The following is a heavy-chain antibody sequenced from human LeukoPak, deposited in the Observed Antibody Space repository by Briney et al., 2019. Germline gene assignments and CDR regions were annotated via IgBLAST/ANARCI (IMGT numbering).Heavy chain of an antibody. Sequence: SETLSLTCTVSGGSISSYYWSWIRQPPGKGLEWIGYIYYSGSTNYNPSLKSRVTISVDTSKNQFSLKLSSVTAVDTAVYYCARGLRERTLRYSSSSEGLFDYWGQGTLVTVSS. CDR2: IYYSGST. D-gene: IGHD6-6*01. J-gene: IGHJ4*02. CDR3: ARGLRERTLRYSSSSEGLFDY. CDR1: GGSISSYY. V-gene: IGHV4-59*01.